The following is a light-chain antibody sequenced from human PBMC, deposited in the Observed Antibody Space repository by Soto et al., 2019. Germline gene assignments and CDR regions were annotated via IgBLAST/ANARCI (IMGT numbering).Light chain of an antibody. CDR3: QQSYSTRPFT. Sequence: DIRMTQSPSSLSASVGDRVTITCRASQSISSYLNWYQQKPGKAPKLLIYAASSLQSGVPSRFSGSGSETDFTLTISSLQPEDFATYYCQQSYSTRPFTFGPGTKVDFK. CDR1: QSISSY. V-gene: IGKV1-39*01. CDR2: AAS. J-gene: IGKJ3*01.